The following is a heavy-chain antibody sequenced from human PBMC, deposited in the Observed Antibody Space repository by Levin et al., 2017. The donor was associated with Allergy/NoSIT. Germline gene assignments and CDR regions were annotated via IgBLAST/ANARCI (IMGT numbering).Heavy chain of an antibody. D-gene: IGHD1-26*01. CDR2: ISSGRST. CDR3: ATGPSGFDY. J-gene: IGHJ4*02. Sequence: SQTLSLTCNVSGGSIRGGSYSWGWIRQPPEKGLEWIGTISSGRSTYYNPSFNSRLTISLDTAKNLFSLKLDSLTAADTAVYYCATGPSGFDYWGQGTLVTVSS. V-gene: IGHV4-39*01. CDR1: GGSIRGGSYS.